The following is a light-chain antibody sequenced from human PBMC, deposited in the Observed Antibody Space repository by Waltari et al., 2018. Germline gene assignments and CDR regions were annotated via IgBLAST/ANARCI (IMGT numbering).Light chain of an antibody. V-gene: IGKV3-20*01. J-gene: IGKJ5*01. CDR2: GAS. CDR3: QQFGSTPAIT. CDR1: QNVISSY. Sequence: EIVLTHSPGTLSLSQGERDTLPCRARQNVISSYLTWYQQKRGQAPRLLIYGASTRATGSSARFSGSGSRTEFTLTISSMEPEDFALYYCQQFGSTPAITFGQGTRLEIK.